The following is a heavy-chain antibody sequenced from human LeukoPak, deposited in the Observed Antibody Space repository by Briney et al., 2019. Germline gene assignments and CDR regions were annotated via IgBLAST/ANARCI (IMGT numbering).Heavy chain of an antibody. CDR3: GRAFPPLRTSSAGDL. V-gene: IGHV3-21*01. CDR1: GFTFSDYD. Sequence: GGSLGLSCSASGFTFSDYDMNWVRQAPGKGLEWVSSISGLSSYTYYGESVKGRFSISRDNAKNSLYLQMNSLGAEDTATYYCGRAFPPLRTSSAGDLWGQGILLTVSS. J-gene: IGHJ4*02. D-gene: IGHD3-16*01. CDR2: ISGLSSYT.